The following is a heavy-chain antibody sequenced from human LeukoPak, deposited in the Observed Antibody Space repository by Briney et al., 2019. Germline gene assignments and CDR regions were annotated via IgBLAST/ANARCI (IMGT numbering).Heavy chain of an antibody. D-gene: IGHD1-26*01. CDR3: ARVYWRLGAHDAFDI. V-gene: IGHV4-38-2*02. Sequence: PSETLSLTCTVPGYSITTNYWGWIRQPPGQGLEWIGTIDHIGNTFYNPSLTSRVSISVDTSKNHFSLNLTSVTATDTALYYCARVYWRLGAHDAFDIWGQGTMVTVSS. J-gene: IGHJ3*02. CDR2: IDHIGNT. CDR1: GYSITTNY.